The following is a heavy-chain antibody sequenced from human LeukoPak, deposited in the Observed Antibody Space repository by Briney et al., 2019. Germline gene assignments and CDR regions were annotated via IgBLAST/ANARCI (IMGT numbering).Heavy chain of an antibody. V-gene: IGHV3-7*03. CDR2: IREDGSEK. CDR1: GFIFSSYW. J-gene: IGHJ6*04. CDR3: ARRALRYCSSTSCPAQYYGVDV. Sequence: GGSLRLSCAASGFIFSSYWMSWVRQAPGKGLEWVANIREDGSEKYYVDSVKGRFTISRDNAKNSLYLQTNSLRAEDTAVYYCARRALRYCSSTSCPAQYYGVDVWGKGTTVTVSS. D-gene: IGHD2-2*01.